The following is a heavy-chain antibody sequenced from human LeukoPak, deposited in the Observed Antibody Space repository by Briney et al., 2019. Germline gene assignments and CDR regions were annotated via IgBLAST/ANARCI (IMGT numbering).Heavy chain of an antibody. J-gene: IGHJ4*02. D-gene: IGHD3-9*01. CDR1: GFTFSDYY. CDR3: ARDGHYDILTGYYRIGYFDY. Sequence: GGSLRLSCAASGFTFSDYYMSWIRQAPGKGLEWVSYISSSGSTIYYADSVKGRFTISRDNSKNTLYLQMNSLRAEDTAVYYCARDGHYDILTGYYRIGYFDYWGQGTLVTVSS. CDR2: ISSSGSTI. V-gene: IGHV3-11*04.